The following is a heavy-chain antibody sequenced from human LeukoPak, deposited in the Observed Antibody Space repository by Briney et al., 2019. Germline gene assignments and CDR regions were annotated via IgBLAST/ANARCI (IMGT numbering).Heavy chain of an antibody. J-gene: IGHJ4*02. CDR2: ISGSGGST. CDR3: WIGQCLGQYYFDY. Sequence: PGGSLRLSCAASGFTFSSYAMSWVRQATGKGMEWVSAISGSGGSTYYSDSVKGRFTISRDNSKNTLYLQMNSLRAEDTAVYYCWIGQCLGQYYFDYWVQGTLVTVSS. D-gene: IGHD6-19*01. V-gene: IGHV3-23*01. CDR1: GFTFSSYA.